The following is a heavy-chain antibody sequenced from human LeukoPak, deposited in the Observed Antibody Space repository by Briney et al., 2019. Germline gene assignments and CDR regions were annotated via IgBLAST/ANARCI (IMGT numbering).Heavy chain of an antibody. Sequence: GGSLRLSCAASGFTFSSYAMSWVRQAPGKGLEWVSAISGSGGSSYYADSVKGRFTISRGNSNSTLFLQMSSLRAEDTALYYCAKLRGTVATMGYAADYWGQGTLVSVSS. J-gene: IGHJ4*02. CDR2: ISGSGGSS. D-gene: IGHD5-12*01. CDR1: GFTFSSYA. V-gene: IGHV3-23*01. CDR3: AKLRGTVATMGYAADY.